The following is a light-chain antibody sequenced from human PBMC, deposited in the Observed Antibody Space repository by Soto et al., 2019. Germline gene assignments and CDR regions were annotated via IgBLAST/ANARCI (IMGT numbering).Light chain of an antibody. J-gene: IGLJ1*01. CDR1: SSDVGGYNY. Sequence: QSVLTQPPSASGSPGQSVTISCTGTSSDVGGYNYVSWYQHHPGKAPKLMIYEVSKRLSGVPDRFSGSKSGNTASLTVSGLQADDEADYYCSSYAGSNNVFGTGTKLTVL. CDR2: EVS. V-gene: IGLV2-8*01. CDR3: SSYAGSNNV.